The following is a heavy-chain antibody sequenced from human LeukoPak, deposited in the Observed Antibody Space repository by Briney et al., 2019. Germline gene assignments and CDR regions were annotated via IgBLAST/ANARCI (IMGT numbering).Heavy chain of an antibody. CDR2: IYHSGST. J-gene: IGHJ4*02. CDR3: ARMYSSGWYYGY. Sequence: PSETLSLTCAVSGYSISSGYYWDWIRPPPGKGLEWIGSIYHSGSTYYNPSLKSRVTISVDTSKNQFSLKLSSVTAAGMAVYYCARMYSSGWYYGYWGQGTLVTVSS. D-gene: IGHD6-19*01. V-gene: IGHV4-38-2*01. CDR1: GYSISSGYY.